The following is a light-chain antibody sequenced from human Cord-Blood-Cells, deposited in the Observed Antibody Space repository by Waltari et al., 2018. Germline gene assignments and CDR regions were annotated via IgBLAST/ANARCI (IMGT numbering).Light chain of an antibody. Sequence: EIVLTQSPASLSLSPAGRATIPCRASQSVSSYLAWYQQKPGQAPRLLIYDASNRATGIPARFSGSGSGTDFTLTISSLEPEDFAVYYCQQRSNWPPYTFGQGTKLEIK. CDR3: QQRSNWPPYT. J-gene: IGKJ2*01. V-gene: IGKV3-11*01. CDR2: DAS. CDR1: QSVSSY.